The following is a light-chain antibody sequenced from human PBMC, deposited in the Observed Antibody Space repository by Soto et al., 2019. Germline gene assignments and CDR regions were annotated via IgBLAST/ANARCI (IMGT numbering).Light chain of an antibody. Sequence: DIPMTQSPSSLSASVRDRVTITCRASQSISSYLNWYKQKPGKAPKLLIYAASSLQSGVPSRFSGSGSGTDFTLTISSLQPEDFATYYCQQSYSTPFTFGPGTKVDIK. J-gene: IGKJ3*01. V-gene: IGKV1-39*01. CDR2: AAS. CDR1: QSISSY. CDR3: QQSYSTPFT.